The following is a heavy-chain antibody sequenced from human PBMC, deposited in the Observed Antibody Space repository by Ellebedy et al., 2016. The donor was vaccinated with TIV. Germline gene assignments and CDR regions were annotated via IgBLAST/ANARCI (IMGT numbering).Heavy chain of an antibody. CDR3: ARGEGYYFDY. D-gene: IGHD1-26*01. J-gene: IGHJ4*02. CDR1: GFTFSSYW. V-gene: IGHV3-74*01. CDR2: INSDGSST. Sequence: GESLKISCAASGFTFSSYWMHWVRQAPGKGLVWVSRINSDGSSTSYADSVKGRFTISRDNAKNTLSLQMNSLRAEDTAVYYCARGEGYYFDYWGQGTLVTVSS.